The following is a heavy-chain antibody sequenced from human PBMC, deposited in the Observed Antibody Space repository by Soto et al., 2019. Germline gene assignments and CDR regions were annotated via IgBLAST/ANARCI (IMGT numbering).Heavy chain of an antibody. J-gene: IGHJ4*02. V-gene: IGHV4-59*01. CDR1: GGSINSYY. CDR2: IYYSGHT. Sequence: QVQLQESGPGLVKPSETLSLTCTVSGGSINSYYWSWIRQPPGKAPEWIGYIYYSGHTNYNPSLTFRVTMSVDTSMCHFSLKLSSVTAADTGVYYCARGRHWLDYWGQGTLVAVSS. D-gene: IGHD6-19*01. CDR3: ARGRHWLDY.